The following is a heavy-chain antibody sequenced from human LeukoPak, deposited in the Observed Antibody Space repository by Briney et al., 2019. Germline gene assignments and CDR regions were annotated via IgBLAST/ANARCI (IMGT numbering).Heavy chain of an antibody. CDR3: AKGLHGVSFSFDY. CDR1: GFTFGDYS. J-gene: IGHJ4*02. Sequence: GGALTLSRAASGFTFGDYSMHGLRQTPSKGLEGVSRINGDALNAHYGVSVRGRFTISRNNSKNSLYLQMNGLRTEDTAFYYCAKGLHGVSFSFDYWGRGTLVTVSS. V-gene: IGHV3-43*02. CDR2: INGDALNA. D-gene: IGHD5-24*01.